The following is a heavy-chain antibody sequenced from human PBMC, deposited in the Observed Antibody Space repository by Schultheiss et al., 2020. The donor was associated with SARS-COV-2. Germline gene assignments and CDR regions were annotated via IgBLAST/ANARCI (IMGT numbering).Heavy chain of an antibody. CDR2: ISSSGSTI. Sequence: GASLKISCAASGFTFSDYYMSWIRQAPGKGLEWVSYISSSGSTIYYADSVKGRFTISRDNAKNSLYLQMNSLRAEDTAVYYCARDEGRYTWEAFDIWGQGTMVTVSS. V-gene: IGHV3-11*01. CDR3: ARDEGRYTWEAFDI. J-gene: IGHJ3*02. D-gene: IGHD1-20*01. CDR1: GFTFSDYY.